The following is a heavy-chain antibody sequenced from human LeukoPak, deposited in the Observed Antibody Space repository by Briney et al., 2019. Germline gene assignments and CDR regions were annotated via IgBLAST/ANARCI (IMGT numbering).Heavy chain of an antibody. CDR3: ATLAVADHLVGY. Sequence: SETLYLTCTVSGGSISSSSYYWGWIRQPPGKGLEWIGSIYYSGSTYYNPSLKSAVTISVDTSKTQFSLKLSSVTAAETAVYSCATLAVADHLVGYWGQGTLVTVSS. CDR1: GGSISSSSYY. CDR2: IYYSGST. V-gene: IGHV4-39*07. D-gene: IGHD6-19*01. J-gene: IGHJ4*02.